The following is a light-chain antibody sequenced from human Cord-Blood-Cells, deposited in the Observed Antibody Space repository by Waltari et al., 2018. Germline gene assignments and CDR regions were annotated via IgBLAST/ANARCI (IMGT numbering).Light chain of an antibody. Sequence: DIQMTQSPSSLSASVGDRVTITCRASQSISRYLNWYQQKPGKAPKLLIYAASSLQSGVPSRFSGSGSGTDFTLTISSLQPEDFATYYCQQSYSTPGGTFIPGTKVDIK. V-gene: IGKV1-39*01. CDR2: AAS. CDR1: QSISRY. J-gene: IGKJ3*01. CDR3: QQSYSTPGGT.